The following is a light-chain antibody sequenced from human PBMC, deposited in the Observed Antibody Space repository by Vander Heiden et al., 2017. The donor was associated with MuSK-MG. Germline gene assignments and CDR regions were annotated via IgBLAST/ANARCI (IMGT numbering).Light chain of an antibody. CDR1: QRISSW. CDR2: KAS. V-gene: IGKV1-5*03. Sequence: DIQMTQSPPTLSASVGDRVTITCRASQRISSWLAWYQQKPGKAPKLLIYKASSLESGVPSSFSGSGSGTEFTLTISSLQPDDFATYYSQQDNSYPWTFGQGTKVEIK. J-gene: IGKJ1*01. CDR3: QQDNSYPWT.